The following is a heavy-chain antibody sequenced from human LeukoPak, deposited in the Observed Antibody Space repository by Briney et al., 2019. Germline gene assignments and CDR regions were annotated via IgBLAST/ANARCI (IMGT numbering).Heavy chain of an antibody. D-gene: IGHD6-13*01. Sequence: PSETLSLTCTVSLGSFTSYYWSWIRQPPGKGLEWIAYIYDGGNTNYNSSLKSRVTISVDTPKNQFSLKLSSVTAADTAMYYCASHSLTAAGIVRHWGQGTLVTVSS. CDR3: ASHSLTAAGIVRH. CDR2: IYDGGNT. J-gene: IGHJ1*01. CDR1: LGSFTSYY. V-gene: IGHV4-59*01.